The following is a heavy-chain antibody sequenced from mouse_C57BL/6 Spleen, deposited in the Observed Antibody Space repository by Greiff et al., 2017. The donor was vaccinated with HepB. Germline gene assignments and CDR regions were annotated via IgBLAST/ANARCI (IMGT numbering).Heavy chain of an antibody. CDR3: ANYYGSSDGFAY. D-gene: IGHD1-1*01. Sequence: VQLQQPGAELVKPGASVKLSCKASGYTFTSYWMYWVKQRPGQGLEWIGMIHPNSGSTNYNEKFKSKATLTVDKSSSTAYMQLSSLTSEDSAVYYCANYYGSSDGFAYWGQGTLVTVSA. J-gene: IGHJ3*01. CDR2: IHPNSGST. CDR1: GYTFTSYW. V-gene: IGHV1-64*01.